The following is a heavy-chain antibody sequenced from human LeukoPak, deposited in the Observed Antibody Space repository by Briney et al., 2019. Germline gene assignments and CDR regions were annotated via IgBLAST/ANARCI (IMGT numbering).Heavy chain of an antibody. V-gene: IGHV3-7*01. CDR1: GFTFSNYW. D-gene: IGHD2-15*01. CDR3: ARDRGGSYSAIDY. J-gene: IGHJ4*02. CDR2: IKQDGSEK. Sequence: GGSLRLSCAASGFTFSNYWMTWVRQAPGKGLEWVANIKQDGSEKYYLDSVRGRFTISRDNAKNSLYLQMNSLRAEDTAVYYCARDRGGSYSAIDYWGQGTLVTVSS.